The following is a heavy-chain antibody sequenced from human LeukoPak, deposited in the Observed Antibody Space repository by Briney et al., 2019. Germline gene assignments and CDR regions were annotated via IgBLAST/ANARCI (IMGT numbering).Heavy chain of an antibody. CDR1: GFTVSSNY. J-gene: IGHJ6*02. V-gene: IGHV3-53*01. CDR3: ARDLLPGRYGMDV. Sequence: GGSLRLSCAASGFTVSSNYMSWVRQAPGKGLEWVSVIYSGGSTYYADSVKGRFTISRDNSKNTLYLQTNSLRAEDTAVYYCARDLLPGRYGMDVWGQGTTVTVSS. D-gene: IGHD1-14*01. CDR2: IYSGGST.